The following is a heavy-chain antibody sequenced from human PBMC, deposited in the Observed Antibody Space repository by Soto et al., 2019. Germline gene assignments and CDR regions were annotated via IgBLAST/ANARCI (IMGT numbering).Heavy chain of an antibody. CDR2: IYYSGST. V-gene: IGHV4-39*01. Sequence: SETLSLTCTVSGGSISSSSYYWGWIRQPPGKGLEWIGSIYYSGSTYYNPSLKSRVTISVHTSKNQFSLKLGSVTAADTAVYYCARQRSPSYFDYWGQGTLVTVSS. J-gene: IGHJ4*02. CDR3: ARQRSPSYFDY. CDR1: GGSISSSSYY.